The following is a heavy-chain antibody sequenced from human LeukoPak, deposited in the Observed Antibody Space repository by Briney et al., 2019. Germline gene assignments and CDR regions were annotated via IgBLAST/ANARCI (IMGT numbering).Heavy chain of an antibody. D-gene: IGHD3-16*01. CDR1: GFTFSSYA. V-gene: IGHV3-30*04. Sequence: GGSLRLSCAASGFTFSSYAMHWVRQAPGKGLEWVAVISYDGSNKFDDASNEFYADSVKGRFTISRDNSKNTLYLQMNSLRADDTAVYYCATDRQSISLYGEYSQHWGQGTLVTVSS. J-gene: IGHJ1*01. CDR2: ISYDGSN. CDR3: ATDRQSISLYGEYSQH.